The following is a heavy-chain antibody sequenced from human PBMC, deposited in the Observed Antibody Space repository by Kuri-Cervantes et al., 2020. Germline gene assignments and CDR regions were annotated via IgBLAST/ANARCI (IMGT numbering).Heavy chain of an antibody. CDR1: GFTFSDSW. V-gene: IGHV3-7*03. CDR3: AKGTQAYCGGDSYPDV. CDR2: TRQDGTEK. J-gene: IGHJ6*04. Sequence: GGSLRLSCETSGFTFSDSWMSWVRQAPGKGLEWVANTRQDGTEKYYVDSLKGRFTISRDNSKNTLYLQMNSLRAEDTAVYYCAKGTQAYCGGDSYPDVWGKGTTVTVSS. D-gene: IGHD2-21*02.